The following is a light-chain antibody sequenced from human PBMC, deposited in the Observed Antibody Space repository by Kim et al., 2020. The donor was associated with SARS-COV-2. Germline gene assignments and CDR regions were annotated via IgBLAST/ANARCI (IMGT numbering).Light chain of an antibody. CDR1: QDVTNF. CDR3: QKYNRAPLT. CDR2: SSS. V-gene: IGKV1-27*01. J-gene: IGKJ4*01. Sequence: ASVGDRVTTTCRASQDVTNFVAWYQQKPGKAPNLLIYSSSIVQSGVPSRFSGSGYGTDFTLTITGLQPEDVATYYCQKYNRAPLTFGGGTKVDIK.